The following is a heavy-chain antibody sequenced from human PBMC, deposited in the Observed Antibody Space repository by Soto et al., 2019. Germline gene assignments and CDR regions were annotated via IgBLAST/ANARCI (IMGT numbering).Heavy chain of an antibody. CDR3: ARVKNHRGGTYFDY. D-gene: IGHD3-16*01. CDR1: GFTLSSYG. V-gene: IGHV3-30*03. CDR2: ISYDGSNK. J-gene: IGHJ4*02. Sequence: GGSLTLPCEASGFTLSSYGMHRVHQAPGKGLEWVAVISYDGSNKYYADSVKGRFTISRDNSKNTLYLQMNSLRAEDTAVYYCARVKNHRGGTYFDYWGQGTLVTVSS.